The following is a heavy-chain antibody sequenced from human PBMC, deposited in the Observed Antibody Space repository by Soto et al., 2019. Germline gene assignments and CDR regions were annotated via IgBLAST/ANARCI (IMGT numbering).Heavy chain of an antibody. J-gene: IGHJ4*02. V-gene: IGHV4-39*01. CDR1: GGSISSSSYY. D-gene: IGHD6-19*01. Sequence: PSETLSLTCAVSGGSISSSSYYWDWIRQSPGKGLEWIGSIYYSGSTYYNPSLQSRVTISVDTSKNQFSLKLSSVTAADTAVYYCARRRSSCWSVKYWGQGTLVTVSS. CDR3: ARRRSSCWSVKY. CDR2: IYYSGST.